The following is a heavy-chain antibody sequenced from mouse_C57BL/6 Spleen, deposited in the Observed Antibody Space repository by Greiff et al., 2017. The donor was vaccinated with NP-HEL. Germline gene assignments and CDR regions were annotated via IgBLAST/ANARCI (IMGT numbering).Heavy chain of an antibody. V-gene: IGHV14-1*01. CDR2: IDPEDGDT. J-gene: IGHJ3*01. CDR3: TTSYYGNPWFAY. D-gene: IGHD2-1*01. CDR1: GFNIKDYY. Sequence: EVQLQQSGAELVRPGASVKLSCTASGFNIKDYYMHWVKQRPEQGLAWIGRIDPEDGDTEYAPKFQGKATMTADTSSNTAYLQLSSLTSEDTAVYYCTTSYYGNPWFAYWGQGTLVTVSA.